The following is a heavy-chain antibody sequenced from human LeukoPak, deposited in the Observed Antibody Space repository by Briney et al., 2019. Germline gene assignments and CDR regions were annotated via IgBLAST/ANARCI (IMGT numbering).Heavy chain of an antibody. J-gene: IGHJ4*02. V-gene: IGHV3-7*01. CDR1: GFTFSSYW. CDR3: AREGLTGTDY. Sequence: GESLKISCAASGFTFSSYWMSWVRQAPGKGLEWVANIKQDGSEKYYVDSVKGRFTISRDNAKNSLYLQMNSLRAEDTAVYYCAREGLTGTDYWGQGTLVTVSS. D-gene: IGHD1-20*01. CDR2: IKQDGSEK.